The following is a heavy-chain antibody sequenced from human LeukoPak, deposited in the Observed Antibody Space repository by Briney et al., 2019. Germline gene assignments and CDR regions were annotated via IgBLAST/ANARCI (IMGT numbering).Heavy chain of an antibody. CDR1: GFTFSSYS. J-gene: IGHJ4*02. CDR3: ARPGSYYYGSGSPY. Sequence: GGSLRLSCAASGFTFSSYSMNWVRQAPGKGLEWVSSISSSSSYIYYADSVKGRFTISRDNAKNSLYLQMNSLRAEDTAVYYCARPGSYYYGSGSPYWGQGTLVTVSS. CDR2: ISSSSSYI. D-gene: IGHD3-10*01. V-gene: IGHV3-21*04.